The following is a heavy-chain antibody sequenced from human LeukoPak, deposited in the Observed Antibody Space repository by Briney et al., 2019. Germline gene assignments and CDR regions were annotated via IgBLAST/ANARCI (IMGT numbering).Heavy chain of an antibody. D-gene: IGHD3-3*01. CDR3: AREEWQGRFDP. CDR1: GFTFSSYG. CDR2: ISGSGGST. Sequence: GGSLRLSCAASGFTFSSYGMSWVRQAPGKGLEWVSAISGSGGSTYYADSVKGRFTISRDNSKYTVYLQMNSLRAEDTAVYYCAREEWQGRFDPWGQGTLVTVSS. V-gene: IGHV3-23*01. J-gene: IGHJ5*02.